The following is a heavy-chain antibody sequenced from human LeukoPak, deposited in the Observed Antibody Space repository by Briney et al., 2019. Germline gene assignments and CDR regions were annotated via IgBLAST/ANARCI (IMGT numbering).Heavy chain of an antibody. CDR1: GGSISSGDYY. CDR3: ARDEDYYDSSGLNY. D-gene: IGHD3-22*01. CDR2: IYYSGST. J-gene: IGHJ4*02. V-gene: IGHV4-30-4*01. Sequence: SETLSLTCTVSGGSISSGDYYWSWIRQPPGKGLEWIGYIYYSGSTYYNPSLKSRVTISVDTSKNQFSLKLSSVTAADTAVYYCARDEDYYDSSGLNYWGQGTLVTVSS.